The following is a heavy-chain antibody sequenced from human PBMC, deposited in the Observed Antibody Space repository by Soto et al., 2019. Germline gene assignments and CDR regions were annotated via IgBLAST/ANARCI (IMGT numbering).Heavy chain of an antibody. V-gene: IGHV4-31*03. J-gene: IGHJ6*02. D-gene: IGHD2-2*01. CDR2: IYYTRST. Sequence: QVQLQESGPGLVEASQTLSLTCTVSGATISSGGFYWSWIRQRPGKGLEWIGHIYYTRSTYYNPSLTTRATISVSTSSNPFSLKFRSAPAPPTAKYFCATVDTFSGDPAYAMNVWAQGTTVTFSS. CDR3: ATVDTFSGDPAYAMNV. CDR1: GATISSGGFY.